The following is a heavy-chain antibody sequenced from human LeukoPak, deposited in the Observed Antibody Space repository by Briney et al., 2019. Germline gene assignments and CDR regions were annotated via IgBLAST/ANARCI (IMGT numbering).Heavy chain of an antibody. J-gene: IGHJ4*02. D-gene: IGHD4-11*01. CDR2: INPGGGST. V-gene: IGHV1-46*01. Sequence: ASVKVSCKASGGTFSSYAINWVRQAPGQGLEWMGIINPGGGSTSYAQKFQGRVTMTRDTSTSTVYMELSSLRSEDTAVYYCARAPRDSNYYNYWGQGTLVTVSS. CDR3: ARAPRDSNYYNY. CDR1: GGTFSSYA.